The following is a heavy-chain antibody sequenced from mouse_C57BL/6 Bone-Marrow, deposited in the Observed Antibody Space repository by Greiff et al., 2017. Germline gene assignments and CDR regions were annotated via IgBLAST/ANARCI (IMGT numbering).Heavy chain of an antibody. J-gene: IGHJ2*01. V-gene: IGHV1-81*01. CDR2: IYPRSGST. CDR1: GYTFTSYG. D-gene: IGHD1-1*01. Sequence: VKLQQSGAELVRPGASVKLSCKASGYTFTSYGISWVKQRTGHGLEWIGEIYPRSGSTYYNEQFKGKATLTADKSSSTAYMELRILSSDDSAFYCCTVCYYGSFGYWGQGTTLTVSS. CDR3: TVCYYGSFGY.